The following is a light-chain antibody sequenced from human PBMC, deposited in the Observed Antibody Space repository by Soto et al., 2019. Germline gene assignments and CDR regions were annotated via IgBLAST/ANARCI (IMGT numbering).Light chain of an antibody. Sequence: QAVVPQEPSLTVSPGGSVTLTCASSTGPVTSAYYPNWFQQKPGQAPKALIYSTDYKHSWTPARFSGSLLGDKAALTLSGVQPEDEAEYYCLLYFGATSSYVFGTGTQLTVL. J-gene: IGLJ1*01. CDR3: LLYFGATSSYV. V-gene: IGLV7-43*01. CDR2: STD. CDR1: TGPVTSAYY.